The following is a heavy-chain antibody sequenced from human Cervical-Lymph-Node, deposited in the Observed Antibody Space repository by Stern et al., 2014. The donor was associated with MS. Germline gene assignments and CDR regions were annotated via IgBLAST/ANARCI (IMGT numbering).Heavy chain of an antibody. V-gene: IGHV2-5*02. CDR1: GFSLRTSGVG. J-gene: IGHJ5*02. Sequence: QITFKESGPTLVQPTQTLTLTCTFSGFSLRTSGVGVGWIRQPPGKALEWLAIIYLDDAKRYSPSLRNRLTITKDTSKNQVVLTMTNMDPVDTGTYYCAQTNYFASRSYSLYNWLDPWGQGTRVIVSS. D-gene: IGHD3-10*01. CDR3: AQTNYFASRSYSLYNWLDP. CDR2: IYLDDAK.